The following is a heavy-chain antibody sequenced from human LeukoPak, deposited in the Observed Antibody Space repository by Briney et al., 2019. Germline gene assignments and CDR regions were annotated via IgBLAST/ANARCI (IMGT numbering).Heavy chain of an antibody. CDR1: GGSVSSGSYY. J-gene: IGHJ1*01. D-gene: IGHD2-21*02. CDR3: ARGYCGGDCYSTPYFQY. CDR2: FSYTGSI. Sequence: SETLSLTCTVSGGSVSSGSYYWSWIRQPPGKGLEWIGYFSYTGSINYNPSLKSRVTISVDTSKNQFSLKMTSVTAADTAVYYCARGYCGGDCYSTPYFQYWGQGTLVPVSS. V-gene: IGHV4-61*01.